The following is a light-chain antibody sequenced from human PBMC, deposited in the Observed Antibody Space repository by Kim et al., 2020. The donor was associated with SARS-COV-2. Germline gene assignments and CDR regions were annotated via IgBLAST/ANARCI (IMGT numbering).Light chain of an antibody. Sequence: QSVLTQPAALSGTPGQAITISCTGTSGDFGAYDLVSWYQHQPDKAPKLLIYGVHQRPSGVSPRFSGSKSGNTASLTISGLQAEDEGVYFCCSYAGSSTFAFGPGTKVTVL. CDR1: SGDFGAYDL. CDR3: CSYAGSSTFA. CDR2: GVH. V-gene: IGLV2-23*02. J-gene: IGLJ1*01.